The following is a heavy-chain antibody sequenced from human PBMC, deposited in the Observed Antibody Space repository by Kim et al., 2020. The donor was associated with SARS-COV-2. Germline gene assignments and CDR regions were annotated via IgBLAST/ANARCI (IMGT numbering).Heavy chain of an antibody. D-gene: IGHD3-22*01. CDR3: AKDSDVAVVLPFDY. Sequence: GGSLRLSCAASGFIFGDYAMHWVRQAPGKGLEWVSGISWNSGTTGYADSVKGRFTISRDNAKNSLYLQMNSLRAEDTALYYCAKDSDVAVVLPFDYWGQGTLVTVSS. V-gene: IGHV3-9*01. J-gene: IGHJ4*02. CDR1: GFIFGDYA. CDR2: ISWNSGTT.